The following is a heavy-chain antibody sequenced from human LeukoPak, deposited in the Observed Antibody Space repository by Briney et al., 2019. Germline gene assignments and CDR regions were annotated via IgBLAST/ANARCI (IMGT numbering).Heavy chain of an antibody. Sequence: SVKVSCKASGGTFSSYAISWVRQAPGQGLEWMGGIIPIFGTANYAQKFQGRVTITTDDSTSTAYMELSSLRSEDTAVYYCARGGSGYDSYHYFDYWGQGTLVTVSS. V-gene: IGHV1-69*05. CDR2: IIPIFGTA. CDR1: GGTFSSYA. CDR3: ARGGSGYDSYHYFDY. D-gene: IGHD5-12*01. J-gene: IGHJ4*02.